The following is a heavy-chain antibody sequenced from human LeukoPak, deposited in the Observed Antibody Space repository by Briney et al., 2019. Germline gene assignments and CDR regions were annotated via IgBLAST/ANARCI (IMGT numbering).Heavy chain of an antibody. D-gene: IGHD4-17*01. V-gene: IGHV4-59*01. Sequence: SETLSLTCTVSGGSISGSYWSWIRQPPGKGLEWIAYMYNSGSTNYNPSLKSRITISIDTSKNQFSLKLSSLTAADTAIYYCARGIESYGDYGYWGQGILVTVSS. CDR1: GGSISGSY. CDR3: ARGIESYGDYGY. CDR2: MYNSGST. J-gene: IGHJ4*02.